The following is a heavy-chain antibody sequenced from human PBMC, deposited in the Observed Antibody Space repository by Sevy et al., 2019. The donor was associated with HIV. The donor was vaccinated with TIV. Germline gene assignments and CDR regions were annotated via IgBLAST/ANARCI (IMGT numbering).Heavy chain of an antibody. V-gene: IGHV4-31*03. Sequence: SETLSLTCTVSGGPIDTPGYYWSWLRQHPGKGLDWLGYIYYMGTTYYNPSHKSRLTISLDMSENQFSLKVTSVTAADTAVYYCARLRISDTMGGVIIGSFDYWGQGTQVTVSS. CDR3: ARLRISDTMGGVIIGSFDY. CDR2: IYYMGTT. J-gene: IGHJ4*02. CDR1: GGPIDTPGYY. D-gene: IGHD3-10*01.